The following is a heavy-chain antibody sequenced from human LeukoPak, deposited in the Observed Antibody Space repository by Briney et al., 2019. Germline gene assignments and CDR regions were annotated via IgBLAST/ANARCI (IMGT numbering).Heavy chain of an antibody. CDR1: GYSFKDYG. V-gene: IGHV3-9*01. J-gene: IGHJ6*02. D-gene: IGHD1-26*01. CDR2: INWNGGGT. CDR3: AKHLTATNTYIFFGLDV. Sequence: GGSLRLSCAATGYSFKDYGMHWVRQPPGKGLEWVSAINWNGGGTDYADSVKGRFTIFRDNAKNSLYLQLSSLRPEDTALYYCAKHLTATNTYIFFGLDVWGQGTSVAVSS.